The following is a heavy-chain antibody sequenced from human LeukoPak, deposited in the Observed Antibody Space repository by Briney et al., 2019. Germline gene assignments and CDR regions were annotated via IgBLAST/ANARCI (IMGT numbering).Heavy chain of an antibody. V-gene: IGHV4-39*01. CDR1: GGSISSSSYY. J-gene: IGHJ4*02. CDR3: VRLEWRSRGSGSFDY. CDR2: IYYSGNT. Sequence: SETLSLTCTVSGGSISSSSYYWGWIRQPPGKGLEWIGSIYYSGNTYYNLSLKSRVTLSVDTSKNQFSLTLSSVTAADTAVYYCVRLEWRSRGSGSFDYWGQGTLVTVSS. D-gene: IGHD6-25*01.